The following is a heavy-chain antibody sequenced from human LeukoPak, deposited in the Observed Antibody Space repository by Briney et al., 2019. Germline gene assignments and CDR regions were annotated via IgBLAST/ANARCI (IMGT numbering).Heavy chain of an antibody. CDR3: ARDLIPSGSGSYPCYGMDV. CDR2: TYYRSKWYN. D-gene: IGHD3-10*01. V-gene: IGHV6-1*01. CDR1: GDSVSSNRAA. Sequence: SQTLSLTCAISGDSVSSNRAAWNWIRQPPSRGLEWLGRTYYRSKWYNDYAVSVKSRITINPDTSKNQFSLQLNSVTPEDTAVYYCARDLIPSGSGSYPCYGMDVWGQGTPVTVSS. J-gene: IGHJ6*02.